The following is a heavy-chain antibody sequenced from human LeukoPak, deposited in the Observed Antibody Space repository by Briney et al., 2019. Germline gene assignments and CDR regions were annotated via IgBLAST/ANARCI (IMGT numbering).Heavy chain of an antibody. D-gene: IGHD5-18*01. J-gene: IGHJ6*02. CDR1: GDSISSYY. CDR3: ARDRGGYTYGNVPYYYGMDV. V-gene: IGHV4-59*01. CDR2: IYYTGNT. Sequence: SETLSLTCTVSGDSISSYYWSWVRQPPGKGLEWIGYIYYTGNTNYNPSLKSRVTISVDTSKNQFSLKLSSVTAADTAVYYCARDRGGYTYGNVPYYYGMDVWGQGTTVTVSS.